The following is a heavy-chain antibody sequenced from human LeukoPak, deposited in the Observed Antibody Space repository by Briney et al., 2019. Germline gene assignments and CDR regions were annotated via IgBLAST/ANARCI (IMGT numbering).Heavy chain of an antibody. V-gene: IGHV3-30*18. Sequence: PGGSLRLSCAASGFTFSSYGMHWVRQAPGKGLEWVAVISYDGSNKYYADSVKGRFTISRDNSKNTLYLQMNSLRAEDTAVYYCAKVGATALPHYRGQGTLVTVSS. CDR1: GFTFSSYG. CDR3: AKVGATALPHY. J-gene: IGHJ4*02. CDR2: ISYDGSNK. D-gene: IGHD1-26*01.